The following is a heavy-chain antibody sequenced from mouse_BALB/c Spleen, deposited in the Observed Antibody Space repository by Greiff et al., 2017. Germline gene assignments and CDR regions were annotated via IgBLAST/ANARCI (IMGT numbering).Heavy chain of an antibody. Sequence: EVHLVESGGGLVKPGGSLKLSCAASGFTFSSYAMSWVRQTPEKRLEWVASISSGGSTYYPDSVKGRFTISRDNARNILYLQMSSLRSEDTAMYYCARGGVFTTPYVYAMDYWGQGTSVTVSS. V-gene: IGHV5-6-5*01. CDR3: ARGGVFTTPYVYAMDY. CDR1: GFTFSSYA. CDR2: ISSGGST. J-gene: IGHJ4*01. D-gene: IGHD1-1*01.